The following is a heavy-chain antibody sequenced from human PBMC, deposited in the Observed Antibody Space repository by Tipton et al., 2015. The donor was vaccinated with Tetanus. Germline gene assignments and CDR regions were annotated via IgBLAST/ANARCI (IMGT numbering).Heavy chain of an antibody. J-gene: IGHJ4*02. V-gene: IGHV1-69*01. CDR3: ARVPYYYERGPFDY. Sequence: QSGPEVKKPGSSVKVSCKASGGTFSSYAISWVRQAPGQGLEWMGGIIPIFGTANYAQKFQGRVTITADESTSTAYMELSSLRPEDTAVYYCARVPYYYERGPFDYWGQGTLVTVSS. D-gene: IGHD3-10*02. CDR1: GGTFSSYA. CDR2: IIPIFGTA.